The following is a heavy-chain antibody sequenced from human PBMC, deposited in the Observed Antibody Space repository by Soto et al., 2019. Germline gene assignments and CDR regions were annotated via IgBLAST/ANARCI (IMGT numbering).Heavy chain of an antibody. Sequence: SMRLSCEGSGFTFSDYYISWIRQAPGKGLEWISYSSNSGTFSRYADSVKGRFSISRDNTKNLLYLQMNSLRAEDTAVYYCARSGDNYNSLAYLAQGS. CDR2: SSNSGTFS. D-gene: IGHD1-1*01. CDR1: GFTFSDYY. CDR3: ARSGDNYNSLAY. V-gene: IGHV3-11*06. J-gene: IGHJ4*02.